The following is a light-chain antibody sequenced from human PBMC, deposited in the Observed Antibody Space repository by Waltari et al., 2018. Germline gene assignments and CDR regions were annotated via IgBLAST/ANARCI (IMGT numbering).Light chain of an antibody. CDR2: CAS. CDR1: QDVRTW. J-gene: IGKJ3*01. CDR3: QQANSFPTT. V-gene: IGKV1-12*01. Sequence: DIQMTQSPSSVSASVGDRVTITCRAGQDVRTWLAWYQQKPGKAPKLLIYCASSLQSGVPSRFSGSGSGTEFTLTIRSLQPEDFGTYYCQQANSFPTTFGPGTRVDIK.